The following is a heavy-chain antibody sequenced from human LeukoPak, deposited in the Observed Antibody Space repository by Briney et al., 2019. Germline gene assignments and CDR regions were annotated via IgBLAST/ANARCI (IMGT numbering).Heavy chain of an antibody. CDR3: ARVPVLKGAFDI. CDR2: IYHSGST. D-gene: IGHD4/OR15-4a*01. CDR1: GGSISSSYY. V-gene: IGHV4-39*07. J-gene: IGHJ3*02. Sequence: PSETLSLTCTVSGGSISSSYYWGWIRQPPGKGLQWIGSIYHSGSTYYNPSLKSRVTISVDTSKNHFSLKLSSVTAADTAVYYCARVPVLKGAFDIWGQGTMVTVSS.